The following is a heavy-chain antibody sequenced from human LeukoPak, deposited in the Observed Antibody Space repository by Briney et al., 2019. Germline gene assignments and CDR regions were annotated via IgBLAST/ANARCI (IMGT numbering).Heavy chain of an antibody. D-gene: IGHD3-22*01. J-gene: IGHJ4*02. CDR3: TTDRYYYDSSGYPRHYFDY. V-gene: IGHV3-15*01. Sequence: MAGGSLRLSCAASGFTFSNAWMSWVRQAPGKGLEWVGRIKSKTDGGTTDYAAPVKGRFTISRDDSKNTLYLQMNSLKTEDTAVYYCTTDRYYYDSSGYPRHYFDYWGQGTLVTVSS. CDR1: GFTFSNAW. CDR2: IKSKTDGGTT.